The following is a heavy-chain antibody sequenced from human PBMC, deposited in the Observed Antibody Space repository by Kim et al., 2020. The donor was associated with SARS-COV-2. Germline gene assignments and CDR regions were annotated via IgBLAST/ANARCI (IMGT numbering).Heavy chain of an antibody. D-gene: IGHD3-9*01. CDR1: GGSFSGYY. J-gene: IGHJ5*02. CDR3: ARGQYFDWLLVWFDP. V-gene: IGHV4-34*01. Sequence: SETLSLTCAVYGGSFSGYYWSWIRQPPGKGLEWIGEINHSGSTNYNPSLKSRVTISVDTSKNQFSLKLSSVTAADTAVYYCARGQYFDWLLVWFDPWGQGTLVTVSS. CDR2: INHSGST.